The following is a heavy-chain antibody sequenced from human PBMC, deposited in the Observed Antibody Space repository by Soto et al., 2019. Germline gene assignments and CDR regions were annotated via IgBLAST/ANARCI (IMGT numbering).Heavy chain of an antibody. CDR3: GRGRSGQIVVFY. Sequence: GASVKVSCKASGYTFTGHYIHWLRQAPEQGPEWMGEIGPESGATRYAQKFQGRVTMTRGMSITTVYMELNNLSPDDTAVYYCGRGRSGQIVVFYWGQGTPVTVSS. D-gene: IGHD1-26*01. J-gene: IGHJ4*02. CDR1: GYTFTGHY. CDR2: IGPESGAT. V-gene: IGHV1-2*02.